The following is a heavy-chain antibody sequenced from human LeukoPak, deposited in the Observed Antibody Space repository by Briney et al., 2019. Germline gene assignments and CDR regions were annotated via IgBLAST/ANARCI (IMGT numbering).Heavy chain of an antibody. V-gene: IGHV3-21*01. Sequence: GGSLRLSCAASGFTFSSYAMSWVRQAPGKGLEWVSSISSSSSYIYYADSVKGRFTISRDNAKNSLYLQMNSLRAEDTAVYYCARRGYDSSGYYYVLFDYWGQGTLATVSS. J-gene: IGHJ4*02. D-gene: IGHD3-22*01. CDR3: ARRGYDSSGYYYVLFDY. CDR2: ISSSSSYI. CDR1: GFTFSSYA.